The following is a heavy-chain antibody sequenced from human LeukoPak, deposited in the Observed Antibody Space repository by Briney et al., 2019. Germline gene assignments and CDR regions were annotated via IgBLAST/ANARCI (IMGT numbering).Heavy chain of an antibody. CDR3: AREISSWYRTEGRFDP. CDR2: IKQDGSEK. J-gene: IGHJ5*02. Sequence: GGSLRLSCAASGFIFSSYWMSWVRQAPGKGLEWVANIKQDGSEKYYVDSVKGRFTISRNNAKNSLYLQMNSLRAEDTAVYYCAREISSWYRTEGRFDPWGQGTLVTVSS. D-gene: IGHD6-13*01. V-gene: IGHV3-7*01. CDR1: GFIFSSYW.